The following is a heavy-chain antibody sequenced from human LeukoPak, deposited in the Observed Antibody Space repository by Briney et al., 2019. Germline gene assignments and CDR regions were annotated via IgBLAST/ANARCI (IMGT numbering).Heavy chain of an antibody. D-gene: IGHD6-19*01. V-gene: IGHV1-2*02. CDR1: VYTFNAYY. J-gene: IGHJ4*02. CDR2: INPNTGGT. CDR3: ARWRSGAVAGADS. Sequence: ASVKVSCKASVYTFNAYYIHWVRQAPGQGLEWMGWINPNTGGTNYAQTFQGRVTMTSDTSINTAYMEVSRLRSDDTAVYYCARWRSGAVAGADSWGQGTLVIVSS.